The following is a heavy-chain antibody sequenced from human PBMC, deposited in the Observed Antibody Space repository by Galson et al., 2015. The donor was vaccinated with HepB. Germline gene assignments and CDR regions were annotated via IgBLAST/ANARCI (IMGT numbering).Heavy chain of an antibody. V-gene: IGHV3-66*01. CDR1: GFTVGSNY. Sequence: SLRLSCAASGFTVGSNYMSWVRQAPGKGLEWVSVIYSGGSTYYADSVKGRFTISRDNSKNTLYLQMNSLRAEDTAVYYCARGGGWYYYYGMDVWGQGTTVTVSS. J-gene: IGHJ6*02. D-gene: IGHD3-16*01. CDR2: IYSGGST. CDR3: ARGGGWYYYYGMDV.